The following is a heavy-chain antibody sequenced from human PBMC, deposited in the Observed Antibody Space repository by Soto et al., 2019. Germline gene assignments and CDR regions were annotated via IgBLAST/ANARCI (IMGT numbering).Heavy chain of an antibody. CDR1: GYTFTSYD. Sequence: QVQLVQSGAEVKKPGASVKVSCKASGYTFTSYDINWVRQATGQGLEWMGWMNPNSGNTGYAQKFQGRVTMTRNTSISTAYMELSSLRSEDTAVYYCARVGADIVSVTAAMPTYYYYGMDVWGQGTTVTVSS. J-gene: IGHJ6*02. CDR3: ARVGADIVSVTAAMPTYYYYGMDV. CDR2: MNPNSGNT. V-gene: IGHV1-8*01. D-gene: IGHD2-2*01.